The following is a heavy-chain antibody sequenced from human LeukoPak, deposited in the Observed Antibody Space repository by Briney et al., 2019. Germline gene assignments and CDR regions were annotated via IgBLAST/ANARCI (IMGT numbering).Heavy chain of an antibody. CDR3: ARQRGVGAFGM. J-gene: IGHJ3*02. CDR1: GFSFTSYW. Sequence: GESLKISCKGSGFSFTSYWISWVRQMPGKGLEWMGRIDPSDSSTNYSPSFQGHVSISADKSIITASLQWSSLKASDTAMYYCARQRGVGAFGMWGQGTLVTVSS. CDR2: IDPSDSST. V-gene: IGHV5-10-1*01. D-gene: IGHD3-10*01.